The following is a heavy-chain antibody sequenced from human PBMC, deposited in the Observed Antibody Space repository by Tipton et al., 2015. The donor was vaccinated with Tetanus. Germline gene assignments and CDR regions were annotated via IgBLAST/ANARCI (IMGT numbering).Heavy chain of an antibody. V-gene: IGHV3-11*01. J-gene: IGHJ6*02. CDR2: ISNTGIHT. CDR1: GFTFSDYY. D-gene: IGHD2-15*01. CDR3: AKSHGYCSGGSCYYYYGMDV. Sequence: SLRLSCAASGFTFSDYYMNWVRQTPGRGLEWVSYISNTGIHTYYADSVEGRFTISRDNAKNSLYLQMDNLSVEDTAVYYCAKSHGYCSGGSCYYYYGMDVWGQGTTVTVSS.